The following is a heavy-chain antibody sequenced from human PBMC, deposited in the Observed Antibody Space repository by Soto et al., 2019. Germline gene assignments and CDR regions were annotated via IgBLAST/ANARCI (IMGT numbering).Heavy chain of an antibody. CDR3: ARGGLRYFDQGNWFDP. CDR1: GGTFSSYA. Sequence: SVKVSFKASGGTFSSYAISWVRQAPGQGLEWMGGIIPIFGTANYAQKFQGRVTITADESTSTAYMELSSLRSEDTAVYYCARGGLRYFDQGNWFDPWGQGTLVTVSS. V-gene: IGHV1-69*13. J-gene: IGHJ5*02. CDR2: IIPIFGTA. D-gene: IGHD3-9*01.